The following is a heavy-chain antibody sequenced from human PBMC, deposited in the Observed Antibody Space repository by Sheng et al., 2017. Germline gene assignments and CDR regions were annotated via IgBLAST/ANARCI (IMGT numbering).Heavy chain of an antibody. CDR3: AKVGGDWAYFDY. J-gene: IGHJ4*02. D-gene: IGHD1-26*01. V-gene: IGHV3-30*02. Sequence: QVQLVESGGGVVQPGGSLRLSCAASGFTFSSYGMHWVRQAPGKGLEWVAFIRYDGSNKYYADSVKGRFTISRDNSKNTLYLQMNSLRAEDTAVYYCAKVGGDWAYFDYWGQGTLVTVSS. CDR2: IRYDGSNK. CDR1: GFTFSSYG.